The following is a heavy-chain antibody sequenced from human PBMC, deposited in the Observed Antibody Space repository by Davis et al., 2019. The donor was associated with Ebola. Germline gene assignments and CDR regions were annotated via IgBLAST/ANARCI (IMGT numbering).Heavy chain of an antibody. CDR3: AASRAPIVVVPAAQDY. V-gene: IGHV1-46*01. CDR2: INPSGGST. J-gene: IGHJ4*02. CDR1: GYTFTSSY. D-gene: IGHD2-2*01. Sequence: ASVKVSCKASGYTFTSSYMHWLRQAPGQGLEWMGIINPSGGSTSYAQKFQGRVTMTEATSTDTAYMELSSLRSEDTAVYYCAASRAPIVVVPAAQDYWGQGTLVTVSS.